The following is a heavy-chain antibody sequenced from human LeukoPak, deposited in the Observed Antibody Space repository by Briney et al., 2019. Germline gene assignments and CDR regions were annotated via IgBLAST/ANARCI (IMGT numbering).Heavy chain of an antibody. Sequence: PSETLSLTCTVSGDSISNYYWTWIRQPPGKGLEWIGYIYYTGSTNYNPSLKSRVTISVDTSKNQFSLKLSSVTAADTAVYYCAEMYSSSSFHFDYWGQGTLVTVSS. D-gene: IGHD6-6*01. V-gene: IGHV4-59*08. CDR2: IYYTGST. CDR3: AEMYSSSSFHFDY. CDR1: GDSISNYY. J-gene: IGHJ4*02.